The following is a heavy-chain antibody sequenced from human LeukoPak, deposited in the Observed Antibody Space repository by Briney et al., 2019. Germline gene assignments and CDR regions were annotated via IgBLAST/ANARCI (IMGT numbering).Heavy chain of an antibody. CDR3: AKWGDYDILTGYYDSDY. V-gene: IGHV3-23*01. J-gene: IGHJ4*02. CDR2: VSGRDDST. CDR1: GFTFSNYA. D-gene: IGHD3-9*01. Sequence: GGSLRLSCAASGFTFSNYAMSWVGQAPGKGLEWVSAVSGRDDSTYYADSVKGRFTISRDNSKNTLYLQMNSLRAEDTAVYYCAKWGDYDILTGYYDSDYWGQGTLVTVSS.